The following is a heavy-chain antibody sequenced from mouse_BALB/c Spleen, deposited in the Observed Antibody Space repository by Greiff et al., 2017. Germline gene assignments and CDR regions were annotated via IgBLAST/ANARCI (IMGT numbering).Heavy chain of an antibody. J-gene: IGHJ4*01. V-gene: IGHV3-2*02. D-gene: IGHD1-2*01. Sequence: EVQLQQSGPGLVKPSQSLSLTCTVTGYSITSDYAWNWIRQFPGNKLEWMGYISYSGSTSYNPSLKSRISITRDTSKNQFFLQLNSVTTEDTATYYCARTDYGLYYYAMDYWGQGTSVTVSS. CDR2: ISYSGST. CDR3: ARTDYGLYYYAMDY. CDR1: GYSITSDYA.